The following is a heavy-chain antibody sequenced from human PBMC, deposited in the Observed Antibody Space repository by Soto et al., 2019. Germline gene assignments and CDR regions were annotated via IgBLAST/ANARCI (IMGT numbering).Heavy chain of an antibody. Sequence: GGSLRLSCAASGFTFSSYSMNWVRQAPGKGLEWVSYITSGSSTYYADSVKGRFTISRDNSKNTLYLQMNSLRAEDTAVYYCAKQNGDYQFDYWGQGTLVTVSS. CDR2: ITSGSST. D-gene: IGHD4-17*01. J-gene: IGHJ4*02. CDR3: AKQNGDYQFDY. CDR1: GFTFSSYS. V-gene: IGHV3-23*01.